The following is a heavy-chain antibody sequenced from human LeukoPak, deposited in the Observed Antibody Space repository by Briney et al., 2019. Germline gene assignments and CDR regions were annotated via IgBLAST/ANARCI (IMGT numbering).Heavy chain of an antibody. Sequence: PSETLSLTCSVSGGFISNYYWSWIRQPPGKGLEWIGYIYYSGSTNYNPSLKSRVTISVDTSKNQFSLKLSSVTAADTAVYYCARDYGGNDNYYYYMDVWGKGTTVTISS. CDR2: IYYSGST. D-gene: IGHD4-23*01. CDR3: ARDYGGNDNYYYYMDV. V-gene: IGHV4-59*01. J-gene: IGHJ6*03. CDR1: GGFISNYY.